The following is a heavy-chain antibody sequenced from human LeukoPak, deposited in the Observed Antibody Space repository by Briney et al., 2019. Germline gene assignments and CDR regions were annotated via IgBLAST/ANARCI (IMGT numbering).Heavy chain of an antibody. V-gene: IGHV3-20*04. J-gene: IGHJ4*02. D-gene: IGHD6-13*01. CDR2: INWDGEAT. Sequence: SGGSLRLSCAASGVSIADHGMSWVRQAPGKGLEWVAGINWDGEATAYAESVRGRFTISRDNAKKSLYLEMNGLRDEDTALYYCARDLSSSWYSLAYWGQGTLVTVSS. CDR1: GVSIADHG. CDR3: ARDLSSSWYSLAY.